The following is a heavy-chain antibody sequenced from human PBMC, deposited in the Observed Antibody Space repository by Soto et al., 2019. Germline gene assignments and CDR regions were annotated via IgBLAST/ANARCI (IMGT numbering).Heavy chain of an antibody. D-gene: IGHD4-17*01. CDR3: ARDSQYGDGEPHFDY. V-gene: IGHV3-48*01. J-gene: IGHJ4*02. CDR1: GFTFSSYS. Sequence: GGSLRLSCAASGFTFSSYSMNWVRQAPGKGLEWVSYISSSSSTIYYADSVKGRFTISRDNAKNSLYLQMNSLRAEDTAVYYCARDSQYGDGEPHFDYWGQGTLVTVS. CDR2: ISSSSSTI.